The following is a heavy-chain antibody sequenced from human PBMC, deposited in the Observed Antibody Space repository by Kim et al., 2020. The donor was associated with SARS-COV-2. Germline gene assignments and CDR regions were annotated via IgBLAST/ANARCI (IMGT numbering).Heavy chain of an antibody. Sequence: GGSLRLSCAASGFTFSSYAMHWVRQAPGKGLEWVAVISYDGSNKYYADSVKGRFTISRDNSKNTLYLQMNSLRAEDTAVYYCARDVYYYDSSGYGMDVWG. CDR2: ISYDGSNK. CDR1: GFTFSSYA. J-gene: IGHJ6*01. CDR3: ARDVYYYDSSGYGMDV. V-gene: IGHV3-30*04. D-gene: IGHD3-22*01.